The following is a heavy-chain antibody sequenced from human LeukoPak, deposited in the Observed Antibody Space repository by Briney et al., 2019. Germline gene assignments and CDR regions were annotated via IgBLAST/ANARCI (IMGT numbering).Heavy chain of an antibody. D-gene: IGHD3-16*01. CDR3: AKDRREITFGGNWFDP. CDR1: GFTFSSYA. V-gene: IGHV3-30*04. Sequence: GGSLRLSCAASGFTFSSYAMHWVRQAPGKGLEWVAVISYDGSNKYYADSVKGRFTISRDNSKNTLYLQMNSLRAEDTAVYYCAKDRREITFGGNWFDPWGQGTLVTVSS. CDR2: ISYDGSNK. J-gene: IGHJ5*02.